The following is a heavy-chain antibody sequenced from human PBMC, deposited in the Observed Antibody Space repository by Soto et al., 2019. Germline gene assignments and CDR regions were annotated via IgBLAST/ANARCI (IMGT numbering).Heavy chain of an antibody. Sequence: ASVKVSCKGSGYTFTSYCISWVLQAPGQELEWMGWISAYNGNTNYAQKLQGRVTMTTDTSTSTAYMELRSLRSDDTAVYYCARDPHPGYSSGWSVYWGQGTLVTVSS. D-gene: IGHD6-19*01. CDR2: ISAYNGNT. J-gene: IGHJ4*02. CDR3: ARDPHPGYSSGWSVY. CDR1: GYTFTSYC. V-gene: IGHV1-18*04.